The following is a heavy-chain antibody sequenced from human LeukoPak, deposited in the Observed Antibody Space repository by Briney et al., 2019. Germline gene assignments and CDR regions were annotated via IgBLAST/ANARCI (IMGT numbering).Heavy chain of an antibody. CDR1: GGSISSGGYY. V-gene: IGHV4-31*03. CDR3: ARESRPRAYFDY. CDR2: IYYSGST. J-gene: IGHJ4*02. Sequence: SETLSLTCTVSGGSISSGGYYWSWIRQHPGKGLQWTGYIYYSGSTYYNPSLKSRITISVDTSKNQFSLKLSSVTAADTAVYYCARESRPRAYFDYWGQGTLVTVSS.